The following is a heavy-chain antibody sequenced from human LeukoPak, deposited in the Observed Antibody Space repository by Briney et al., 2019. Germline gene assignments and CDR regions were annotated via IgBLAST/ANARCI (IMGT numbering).Heavy chain of an antibody. V-gene: IGHV3-30*18. D-gene: IGHD2-2*01. CDR1: GFTFSSYS. CDR2: ISYDGSNK. J-gene: IGHJ6*02. CDR3: AKEVVPAASYYYYGMDV. Sequence: GGSLRLSCAASGFTFSSYSMNWVRQAPGKGLEWVAVISYDGSNKYYADSVKGRFTISRDNSKNTLYLQMNSLRAEDTAVYYCAKEVVPAASYYYYGMDVWGQGTTVTVSS.